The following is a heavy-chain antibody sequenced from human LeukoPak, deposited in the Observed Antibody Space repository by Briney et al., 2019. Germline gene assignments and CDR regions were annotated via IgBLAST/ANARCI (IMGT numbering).Heavy chain of an antibody. CDR3: ASWASSGYNYFDY. D-gene: IGHD3-22*01. CDR2: INHSGST. V-gene: IGHV4-34*01. J-gene: IGHJ4*02. CDR1: GGSFSGYY. Sequence: SETLSLTCAVYGGSFSGYYWSWIRQPPGKGLEWIGEINHSGSTNYNPSLKSRVTISVDTSKNQFSLKLSSVTAADTAVYYCASWASSGYNYFDYWGQGTLVTVSS.